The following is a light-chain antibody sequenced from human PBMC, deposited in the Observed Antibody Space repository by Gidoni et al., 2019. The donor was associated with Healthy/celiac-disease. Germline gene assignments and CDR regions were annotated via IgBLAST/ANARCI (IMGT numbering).Light chain of an antibody. J-gene: IGKJ1*01. V-gene: IGKV1-5*01. Sequence: DTQMTQSPSTPSAPVGDRVTITCRASQSISNWLDWYQQKPGKAPKLLIYDASSLESGVPSRFSGSGSGTEFTLTISSLQPDDFATYYCQPYDNYSRTFGQGTKVEIK. CDR3: QPYDNYSRT. CDR1: QSISNW. CDR2: DAS.